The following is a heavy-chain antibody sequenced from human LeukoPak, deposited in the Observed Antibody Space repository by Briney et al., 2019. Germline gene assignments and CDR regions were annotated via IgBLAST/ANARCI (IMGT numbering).Heavy chain of an antibody. D-gene: IGHD1-26*01. V-gene: IGHV4-39*01. CDR3: ARLGRLVFYFDY. J-gene: IGHJ4*02. Sequence: PSETLSLTCTVSGGSICSTSYYWDWIRQPPGKGLEWIGSIHYSGSTYYNPSLKSRVTISLDTSRNQFSLKLSSVTAADTAVYYCARLGRLVFYFDYWGQGTLVSVSS. CDR1: GGSICSTSYY. CDR2: IHYSGST.